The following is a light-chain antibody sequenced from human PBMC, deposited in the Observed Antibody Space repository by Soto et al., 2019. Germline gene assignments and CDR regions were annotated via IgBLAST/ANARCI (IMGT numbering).Light chain of an antibody. V-gene: IGKV3-15*01. Sequence: EILMTQSPATLSVSPGERATLSCRASQCVSSNLAWYQQKPGQAPRPLIYGASTRATGIPSRFSGSGSGKEFTLTISSLQSEDFAVYYCQQYNNWTLFTFGPGTKVDIK. CDR3: QQYNNWTLFT. CDR1: QCVSSN. J-gene: IGKJ3*01. CDR2: GAS.